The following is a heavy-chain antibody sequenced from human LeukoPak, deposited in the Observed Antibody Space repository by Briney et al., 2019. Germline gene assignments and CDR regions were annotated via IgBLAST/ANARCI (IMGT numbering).Heavy chain of an antibody. CDR1: GFTFNSYS. CDR2: ISSSSRFI. D-gene: IGHD1-26*01. J-gene: IGHJ4*02. V-gene: IGHV3-21*04. CDR3: ARVLLPQGEYYFDY. Sequence: GGSLRLSCAASGFTFNSYSMNWFRQAPGKGLEWVSSISSSSRFIYYADSVKGRFTISRDNAKNTLYLQMNSLRAEDTAVYYCARVLLPQGEYYFDYWGQGTLVTVSS.